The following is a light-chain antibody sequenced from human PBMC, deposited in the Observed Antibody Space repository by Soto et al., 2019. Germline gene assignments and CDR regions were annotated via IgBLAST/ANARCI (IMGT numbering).Light chain of an antibody. Sequence: DIVMTQSPDSLSVSLGERATINCKSSQTVLHGSNYLAWYQQKAGQPPKLLIYWASTRESGVPDRFSGSGSETDFTLTITSLQAEDGAVYFCQQYYTTPVTFGQGTKVEI. CDR2: WAS. V-gene: IGKV4-1*01. J-gene: IGKJ1*01. CDR1: QTVLHGSNY. CDR3: QQYYTTPVT.